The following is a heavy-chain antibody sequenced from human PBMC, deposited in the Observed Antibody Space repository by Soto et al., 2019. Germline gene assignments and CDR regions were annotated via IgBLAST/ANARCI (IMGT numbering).Heavy chain of an antibody. CDR3: ARGYSNYEYYFDY. V-gene: IGHV4-34*01. D-gene: IGHD4-4*01. Sequence: SETLSLTCAVYGGSFSGYYWSWIRQPPGKGLEWIGEINHSGSTNYNPSIKSRVTISVDTSKNQFSIKMSTVTAAYTAVYYCARGYSNYEYYFDYWGQGTLVTVSS. CDR2: INHSGST. CDR1: GGSFSGYY. J-gene: IGHJ4*02.